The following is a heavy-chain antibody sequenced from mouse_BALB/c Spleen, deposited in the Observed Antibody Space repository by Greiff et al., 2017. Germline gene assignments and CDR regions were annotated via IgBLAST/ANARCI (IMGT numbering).Heavy chain of an antibody. Sequence: EVMLVESGGGLVQPGGSRKLSCAASGFTFSSFGMHWVRQAPEKGLEWVAYISSGSSTIYYADTVKGRFTISRDNPKNTLFLQMTSLRSEDTAMYYCARDYNCAMDYWGQGTSVTVSS. D-gene: IGHD2-4*01. V-gene: IGHV5-17*02. CDR1: GFTFSSFG. CDR2: ISSGSSTI. J-gene: IGHJ4*01. CDR3: ARDYNCAMDY.